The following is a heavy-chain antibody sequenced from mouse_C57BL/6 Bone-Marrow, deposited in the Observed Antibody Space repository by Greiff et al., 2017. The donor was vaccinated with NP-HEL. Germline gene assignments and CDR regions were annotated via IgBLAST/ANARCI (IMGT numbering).Heavy chain of an antibody. V-gene: IGHV5-9*01. CDR3: ARRLPGAMDY. CDR2: ISGGGGNT. J-gene: IGHJ4*01. CDR1: GFTFSSYT. Sequence: DVHLVESGGGLVKPGGSLKLSCAASGFTFSSYTMSWVRQTPEKRLEWVATISGGGGNTYYPDSVKGRFTISRDNAKNTLYLQMSSLRSEDTALYYCARRLPGAMDYWGQGTSVTVSS. D-gene: IGHD2-4*01.